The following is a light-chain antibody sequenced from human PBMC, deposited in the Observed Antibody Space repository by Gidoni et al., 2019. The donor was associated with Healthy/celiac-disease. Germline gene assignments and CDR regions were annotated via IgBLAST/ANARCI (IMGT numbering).Light chain of an antibody. V-gene: IGLV2-23*01. Sequence: HSAPTQPPAVSASPPQPITISCTGTSSDVGSYNLVSWYQQHPGKAPKLMIYEGSKRPSGVSNRFSGSKSGNTASLTISGLQAEDEADYYCCSYAGSSGLVFGGGTKLTVL. CDR2: EGS. CDR3: CSYAGSSGLV. CDR1: SSDVGSYNL. J-gene: IGLJ2*01.